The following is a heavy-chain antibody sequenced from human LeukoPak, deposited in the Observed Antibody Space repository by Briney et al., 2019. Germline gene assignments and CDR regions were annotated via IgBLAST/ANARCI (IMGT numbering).Heavy chain of an antibody. CDR2: IYYSGST. CDR1: GGSISSSSYY. D-gene: IGHD5-12*01. CDR3: ARRSGYDFGY. Sequence: SGTLSLTCTVSGGSISSSSYYWGWIRQPPGKGLEWIGSIYYSGSTYYNPSLKSRVTISVDTSKNQFFLKLSSVTAADTAVYYCARRSGYDFGYWGQGTLVTVSS. J-gene: IGHJ4*02. V-gene: IGHV4-39*07.